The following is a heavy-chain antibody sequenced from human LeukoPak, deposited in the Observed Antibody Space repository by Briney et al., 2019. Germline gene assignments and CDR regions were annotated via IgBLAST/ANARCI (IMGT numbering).Heavy chain of an antibody. CDR3: ASGDGSGYYFHY. J-gene: IGHJ4*02. CDR1: GGSISSSNW. V-gene: IGHV4-4*02. CDR2: IFHSGST. D-gene: IGHD3-22*01. Sequence: SGTLSLTCAVSGGSISSSNWWSWVRQPPGKGLEWIGEIFHSGSTNYNPSLKTRVIISVDNSKNQFSLKVTSVTAADTAVYYCASGDGSGYYFHYWGQGTLVTVSS.